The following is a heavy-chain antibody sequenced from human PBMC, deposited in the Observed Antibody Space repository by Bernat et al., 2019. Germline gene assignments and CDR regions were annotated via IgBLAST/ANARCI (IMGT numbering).Heavy chain of an antibody. Sequence: QVQLVQSGAEVKKPGASVKVSCKVSGYTLTELSMHWVRQAPGKGLEWMGGFDPEDGETIYAQKFQGRGTMTEDTSTNTACMELSSLSSENTAVYYCAAAVATTVTTFDYWGQGTLVTVSS. D-gene: IGHD4-17*01. CDR2: FDPEDGET. J-gene: IGHJ4*02. CDR1: GYTLTELS. CDR3: AAAVATTVTTFDY. V-gene: IGHV1-24*01.